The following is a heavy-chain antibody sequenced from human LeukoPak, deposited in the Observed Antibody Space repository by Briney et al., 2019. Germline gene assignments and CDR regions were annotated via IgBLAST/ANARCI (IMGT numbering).Heavy chain of an antibody. CDR1: GGSISSSSYY. CDR3: ARPFAANDAFDI. J-gene: IGHJ3*02. CDR2: IYYSGST. D-gene: IGHD3-16*01. V-gene: IGHV4-39*01. Sequence: SETLSLTCTVSGGSISSSSYYWGWIRQPPGKGLEWIGSIYYSGSTYYNPSLKSRVTISVDTSKNQFSLKLSFVTAADTAVYYCARPFAANDAFDIWGKGTMVTVSS.